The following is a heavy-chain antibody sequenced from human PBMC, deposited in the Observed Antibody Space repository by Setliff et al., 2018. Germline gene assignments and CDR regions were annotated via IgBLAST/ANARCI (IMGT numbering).Heavy chain of an antibody. CDR1: GGSISSSSYY. J-gene: IGHJ6*03. Sequence: PSETLSLTCTLAGGSISSSSYYWGWIRQPPGKGLEWIGYIFYSGITNYNPSLKSRVTISVDTSKNQFSLKLSSVTAADTAVYYCARVPATVTTFYYYYMDVWGKGTTVTVSS. CDR2: IFYSGIT. V-gene: IGHV4-61*05. D-gene: IGHD4-17*01. CDR3: ARVPATVTTFYYYYMDV.